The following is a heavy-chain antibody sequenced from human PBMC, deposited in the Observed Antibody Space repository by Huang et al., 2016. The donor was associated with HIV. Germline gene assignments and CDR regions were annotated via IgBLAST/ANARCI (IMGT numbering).Heavy chain of an antibody. Sequence: QVQLQQWGAGLLKPSETLSLTCAVYGGSFSGYYWSWIRQPPGKGLEWSGEINQSGSTNYNPSLKSRVTISVDTSKNQFSLKLSSVTVADTAVYYCARAYYYYDSSGYLHYFDYWGQGTLVTVSS. J-gene: IGHJ4*02. CDR1: GGSFSGYY. D-gene: IGHD3-22*01. V-gene: IGHV4-34*01. CDR2: INQSGST. CDR3: ARAYYYYDSSGYLHYFDY.